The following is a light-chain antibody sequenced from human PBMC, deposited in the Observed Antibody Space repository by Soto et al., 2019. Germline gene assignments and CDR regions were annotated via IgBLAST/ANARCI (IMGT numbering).Light chain of an antibody. Sequence: DIPMTQSPSTVSASXGDRVTIFCRSGLSISRFLARYQQRPGXAPNLXFYAASTLQSGVTSRFSGSGCGKEFNLTISSLQPDDFATYECQQYNSYWTFGQGTKVDIK. J-gene: IGKJ1*01. CDR2: AAS. V-gene: IGKV1-5*02. CDR3: QQYNSYWT. CDR1: LSISRF.